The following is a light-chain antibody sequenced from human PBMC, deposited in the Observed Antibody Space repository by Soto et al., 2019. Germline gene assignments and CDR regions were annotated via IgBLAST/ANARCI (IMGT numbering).Light chain of an antibody. CDR3: QQRNNWPPEIT. J-gene: IGKJ5*01. Sequence: EIVMTQSPATLSVSPGERATLSFRASQNIDNKLVWYQQKPGQVPRLLIYDASTRATGIPARFSGSGSGTDFTLTISSLEPEDFAVYYCQQRNNWPPEITFGQGTRLEIK. CDR1: QNIDNK. CDR2: DAS. V-gene: IGKV3-11*01.